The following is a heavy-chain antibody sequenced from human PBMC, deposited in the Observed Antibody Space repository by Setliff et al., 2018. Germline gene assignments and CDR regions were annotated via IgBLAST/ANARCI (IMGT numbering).Heavy chain of an antibody. J-gene: IGHJ4*02. CDR1: GLTFSSYD. V-gene: IGHV3-23*01. Sequence: PGGSLRLSCAASGLTFSSYDMNWVRQAPGEGLEWVSTITSSGGDTYYADSVKGRFTISRDNPRSTLYLQMNSLRAEDTALYYCANYEQRPRNLDYWGQGTLVTVSS. D-gene: IGHD6-25*01. CDR3: ANYEQRPRNLDY. CDR2: ITSSGGDT.